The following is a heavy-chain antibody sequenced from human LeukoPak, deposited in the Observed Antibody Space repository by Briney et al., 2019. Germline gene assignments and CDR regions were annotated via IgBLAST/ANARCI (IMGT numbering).Heavy chain of an antibody. CDR3: ARDQLWTWIQLWPTSSYYYYGMDV. D-gene: IGHD5-18*01. Sequence: PGGSLRLSCAASGFTFSSYAMHWVRQAPGKGLEWVAVISYDGSNKYYADSVKGRFTISRDNSKNTLYLQMNSLRAEDTAVYYCARDQLWTWIQLWPTSSYYYYGMDVWGQGTTVTVSS. J-gene: IGHJ6*02. V-gene: IGHV3-30*04. CDR1: GFTFSSYA. CDR2: ISYDGSNK.